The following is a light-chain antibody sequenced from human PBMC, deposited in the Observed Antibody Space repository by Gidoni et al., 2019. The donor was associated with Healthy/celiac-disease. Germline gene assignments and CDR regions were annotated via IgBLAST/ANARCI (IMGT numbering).Light chain of an antibody. Sequence: QSVLTQPPSVSAAPGQKVTISCSGSSSNLGNNYVSWYQQLLGTAPKLLIYDNNKRPSGIPDRFSGSKSGTSATLGITGLQTGDEADYYCGTWDSSLSAVVFGGGTKLTVL. V-gene: IGLV1-51*01. J-gene: IGLJ2*01. CDR2: DNN. CDR1: SSNLGNNY. CDR3: GTWDSSLSAVV.